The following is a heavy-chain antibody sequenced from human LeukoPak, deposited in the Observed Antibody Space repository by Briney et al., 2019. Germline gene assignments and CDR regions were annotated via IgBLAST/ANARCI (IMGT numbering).Heavy chain of an antibody. V-gene: IGHV3-21*01. CDR1: GFTFSSYS. D-gene: IGHD3-10*01. CDR3: GSMVREGEDY. Sequence: PGGSLRLSCAASGFTFSSYSMNWVRQDPGKGLEWLSFISISSSYIYYADSVNGRFTISRENAKNSVYLQMNSLGAEDTAVYYCGSMVREGEDYWGQGTLVTVSS. J-gene: IGHJ4*02. CDR2: ISISSSYI.